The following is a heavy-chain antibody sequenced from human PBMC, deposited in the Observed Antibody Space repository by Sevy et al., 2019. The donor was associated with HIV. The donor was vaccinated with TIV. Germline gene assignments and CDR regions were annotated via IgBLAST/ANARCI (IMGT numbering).Heavy chain of an antibody. D-gene: IGHD3-16*01. CDR1: GFTFSSYG. CDR3: ARDHVKDGKGGDYYYHAMDV. Sequence: GGSLRLSCAASGFTFSSYGMHWVRQAPGKGLQWISYISGSDDSGGDDTIYYADSVKGRFTISRDNAKNSLYLQMSSLRADDTAVYYCARDHVKDGKGGDYYYHAMDVWGRGTTVTVSS. CDR2: ISGSDDSGGDDTI. J-gene: IGHJ6*02. V-gene: IGHV3-48*04.